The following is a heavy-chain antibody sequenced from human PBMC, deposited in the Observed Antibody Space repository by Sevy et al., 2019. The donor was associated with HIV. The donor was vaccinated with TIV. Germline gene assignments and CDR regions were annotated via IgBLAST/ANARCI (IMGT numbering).Heavy chain of an antibody. CDR1: GYTLTELS. CDR2: FDPEECET. CDR3: ATTKDYYDSSGCPFDY. V-gene: IGHV1-24*01. D-gene: IGHD3-22*01. J-gene: IGHJ4*02. Sequence: ASVKVSCKVSGYTLTELSMHWVRQAPGKGLEWMGSFDPEECETIYAQKFQGRVTMTGDKSADTAYMELSSLRSEDTAVYFCATTKDYYDSSGCPFDYWGQGTLVTVSS.